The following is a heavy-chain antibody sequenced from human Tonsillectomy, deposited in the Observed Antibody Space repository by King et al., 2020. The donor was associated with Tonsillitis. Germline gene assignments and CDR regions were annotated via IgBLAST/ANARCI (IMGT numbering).Heavy chain of an antibody. CDR1: GYSFTNYW. D-gene: IGHD2/OR15-2a*01. Sequence: VQLVESGAEVKKPGESLKISCKGSGYSFTNYWIGWVRQMPGKGLEWMGIIYPGDSDITYSPSFQGQVTISADKSINTAYLQWGSLKASDTAMYYCARHLTSFGYFDRWGRGTLVTVSS. CDR2: IYPGDSDI. CDR3: ARHLTSFGYFDR. V-gene: IGHV5-51*01. J-gene: IGHJ2*01.